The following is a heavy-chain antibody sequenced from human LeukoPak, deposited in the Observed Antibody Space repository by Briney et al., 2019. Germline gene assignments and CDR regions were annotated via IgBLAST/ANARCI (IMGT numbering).Heavy chain of an antibody. V-gene: IGHV3-23*01. CDR1: GFTFSSYA. CDR3: AKPLRSDPYYFDY. J-gene: IGHJ4*02. Sequence: GGSLRLSCAASGFTFSSYAMSWVRQPPGKGLEWVSAISGSGGSTYYADSVKGRFTISRDNSKNTLYLQMNSLRAEDTAVYYCAKPLRSDPYYFDYWGQGTLVTVSS. CDR2: ISGSGGST.